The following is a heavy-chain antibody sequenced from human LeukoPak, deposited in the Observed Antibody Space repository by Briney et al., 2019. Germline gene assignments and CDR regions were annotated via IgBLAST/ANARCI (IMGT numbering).Heavy chain of an antibody. CDR2: ISYDGSNK. J-gene: IGHJ4*02. V-gene: IGHV3-30*04. CDR1: GFTFSSYA. D-gene: IGHD6-19*01. CDR3: ARGVRIAVAGNIDY. Sequence: GGSLRLSCAASGFTFSSYAMHWVRQAPGKGLEWEAAISYDGSNKKYADSVKGRFTISRDNSKNTLYLQMNSLRAEDTAVYYCARGVRIAVAGNIDYWGQGTLVTVSS.